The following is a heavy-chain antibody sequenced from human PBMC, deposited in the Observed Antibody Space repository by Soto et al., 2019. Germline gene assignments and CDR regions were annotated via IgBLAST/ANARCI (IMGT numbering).Heavy chain of an antibody. V-gene: IGHV1-18*04. CDR3: ARGPLTIFGPLYYFDY. D-gene: IGHD3-3*01. J-gene: IGHJ4*02. CDR2: ISAYNGNT. Sequence: ASVKVSCKASGYTFTSYSISWVRQAPGQGLEWMGWISAYNGNTNYAQKLQGRVTMTTDTSTSTAYMELRSLRSDDTAVYYCARGPLTIFGPLYYFDYWGQGTLVTVSS. CDR1: GYTFTSYS.